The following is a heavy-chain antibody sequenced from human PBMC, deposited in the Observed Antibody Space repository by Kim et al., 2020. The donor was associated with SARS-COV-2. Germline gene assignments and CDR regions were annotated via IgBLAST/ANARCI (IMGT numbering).Heavy chain of an antibody. J-gene: IGHJ4*01. D-gene: IGHD6-19*01. CDR3: AEASNCWGAVDY. Sequence: GGSLRLSCAASGFTFSSYAMSWVRQAPGKGLQWVSAIGGGGGSTYYADSVKRRFTICRDNSKNTLYLQMNSLRAEDTAISYCAEASNCWGAVDYCGHG. CDR1: GFTFSSYA. V-gene: IGHV3-23*01. CDR2: IGGGGGST.